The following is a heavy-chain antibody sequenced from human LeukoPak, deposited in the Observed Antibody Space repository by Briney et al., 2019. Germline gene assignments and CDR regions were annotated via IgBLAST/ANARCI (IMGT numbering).Heavy chain of an antibody. CDR2: TYDRSKWYN. J-gene: IGHJ5*02. CDR1: GDSVSIKSAS. V-gene: IGHV6-1*01. Sequence: SQTLSLTSAISGDSVSIKSASWNWIRQSPSRGLEWLGRTYDRSKWYNEYADSVKGLITINPNTSKNQFYLQLNSVTPEDTAVYYCTRDPVWGSAWGQGTRVTASS. D-gene: IGHD7-27*01. CDR3: TRDPVWGSA.